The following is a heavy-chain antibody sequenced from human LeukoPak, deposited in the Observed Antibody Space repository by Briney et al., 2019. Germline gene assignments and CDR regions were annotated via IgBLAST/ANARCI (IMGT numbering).Heavy chain of an antibody. V-gene: IGHV3-30*03. J-gene: IGHJ4*02. CDR2: ISYDGSNK. D-gene: IGHD3-22*01. CDR3: ARGEYYSDTSSYFDY. CDR1: GFTFSSYG. Sequence: GRSLRLSCAASGFTFSSYGMNWVRQAPGKGLEWVAVISYDGSNKYYADSVKGRFTISRDNSKNTLFVQMSSLRAEDTAVYYCARGEYYSDTSSYFDYWGQGTLVTVSS.